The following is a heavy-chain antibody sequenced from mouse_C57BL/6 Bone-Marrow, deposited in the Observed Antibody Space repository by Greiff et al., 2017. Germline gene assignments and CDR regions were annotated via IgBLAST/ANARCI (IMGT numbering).Heavy chain of an antibody. CDR1: GYTFTDYN. V-gene: IGHV1-18*01. D-gene: IGHD1-1*01. CDR2: INPNNGGT. Sequence: VQLQQSGPELVKPGASVKIPCKASGYTFTDYNMDWVKQSHGKSLEWIGDINPNNGGTIYNQKFKGKATLTVDKSSSTAYMELRSLTSEDTAVYYCARGYGSSYYYAMDYWGQGTSVTVSS. J-gene: IGHJ4*01. CDR3: ARGYGSSYYYAMDY.